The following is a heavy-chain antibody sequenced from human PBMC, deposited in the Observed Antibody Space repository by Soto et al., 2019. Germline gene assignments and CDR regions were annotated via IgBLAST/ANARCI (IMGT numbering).Heavy chain of an antibody. CDR3: ARAPRGNYGYPSYFDY. CDR2: TYYSGST. V-gene: IGHV4-59*01. CDR1: GGSISSYY. Sequence: SETLSLTCTVSGGSISSYYWSWIRQPPGKGLELVGYTYYSGSTNYNPSLKSRVTISVDTSKNQFSLKLSSVTAADTAVYYCARAPRGNYGYPSYFDYWGQGTLVTVSS. D-gene: IGHD3-10*01. J-gene: IGHJ4*02.